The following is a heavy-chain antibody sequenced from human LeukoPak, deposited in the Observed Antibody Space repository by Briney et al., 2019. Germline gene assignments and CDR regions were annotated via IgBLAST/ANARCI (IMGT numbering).Heavy chain of an antibody. V-gene: IGHV1-8*01. Sequence: ASVKVSCKTSGYRFTSYDINWVRQTPGQGLEWMGWMNPHSGNTGYAQKFQGRLTLPRNTSITTAYMELSSLTSEDTAVYYCASGLAGGYYYYYMDVWGKGTTVTISS. CDR3: ASGLAGGYYYYYMDV. J-gene: IGHJ6*03. CDR2: MNPHSGNT. D-gene: IGHD3-10*01. CDR1: GYRFTSYD.